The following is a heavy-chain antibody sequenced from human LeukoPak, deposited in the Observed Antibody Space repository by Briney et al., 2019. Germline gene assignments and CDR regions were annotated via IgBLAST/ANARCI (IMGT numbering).Heavy chain of an antibody. Sequence: GGSMRLSCAASGLAFSAYKMHWVRQAPRKGLVWVSRISTDGYTTDYADFVQGQFTASRDNTKNTWSLEMNSLRAEDTAVYYCVVGGSPGYWGQGTLVTVSS. CDR2: ISTDGYTT. CDR1: GLAFSAYK. CDR3: VVGGSPGY. D-gene: IGHD2-15*01. V-gene: IGHV3-74*01. J-gene: IGHJ4*02.